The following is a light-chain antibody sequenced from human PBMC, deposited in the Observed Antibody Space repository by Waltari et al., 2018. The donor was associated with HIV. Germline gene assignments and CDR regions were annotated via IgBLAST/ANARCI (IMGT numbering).Light chain of an antibody. CDR1: QRVTSS. CDR3: HQRSNWPGT. J-gene: IGKJ2*01. V-gene: IGKV3-11*01. Sequence: EIALTQSPATLSLSPGARATLSCRASQRVTSSLVWFQQKPGQPPRLLIYDASFRATGIPARVSGSGSGTDFTLTIRSLEAEDSAVYYCHQRSNWPGTFGQGTNLEI. CDR2: DAS.